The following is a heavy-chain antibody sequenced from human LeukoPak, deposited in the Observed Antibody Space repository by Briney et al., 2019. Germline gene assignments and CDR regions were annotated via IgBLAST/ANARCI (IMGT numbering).Heavy chain of an antibody. J-gene: IGHJ4*02. CDR2: ISGSGGST. D-gene: IGHD3-22*01. V-gene: IGHV3-23*01. Sequence: GRSLRLSCAASGFTFSSYAISWVRQAPGKGLEWVSAISGSGGSTYYADSVKGRFTISRDNSKNTLYLQMNSLRAEDTAVYYCAKDIGYYYDSSGHGYYRGQGTLVTVSS. CDR1: GFTFSSYA. CDR3: AKDIGYYYDSSGHGYY.